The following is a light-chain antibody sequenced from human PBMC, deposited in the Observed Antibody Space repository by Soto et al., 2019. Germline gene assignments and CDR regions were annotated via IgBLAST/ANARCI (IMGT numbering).Light chain of an antibody. CDR1: QTITRW. CDR3: QQYNLYWT. J-gene: IGKJ1*01. Sequence: DIQMTQSPSTLSASVADRVTITCRASQTITRWMAWYQQKPGKAPKLLIYDASTLESGVPSRFSGSRSGTEFSLTISSLQPDDSATYYCQQYNLYWTFGQGTKVDIK. CDR2: DAS. V-gene: IGKV1-5*01.